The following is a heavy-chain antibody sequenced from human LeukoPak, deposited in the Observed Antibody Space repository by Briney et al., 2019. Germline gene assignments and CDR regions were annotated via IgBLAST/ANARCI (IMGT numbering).Heavy chain of an antibody. V-gene: IGHV3-30-3*01. D-gene: IGHD2-15*01. CDR1: GFTFSSYA. CDR3: ARGIVVVAAKGELLDY. CDR2: ISYDGSNK. Sequence: SGGSLRLSCAASGFTFSSYAMHWVRQAPGKGLEWVAVISYDGSNKYYAGSVKGRFTISRDNSKNTLYLQMNSLRAEDTAVYYCARGIVVVAAKGELLDYWGQGTLVTVSS. J-gene: IGHJ4*02.